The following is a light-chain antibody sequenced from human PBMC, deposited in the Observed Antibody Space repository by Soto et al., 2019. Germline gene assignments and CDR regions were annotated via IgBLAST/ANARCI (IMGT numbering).Light chain of an antibody. Sequence: IVLTQSPGTLSLSPGERATLSCRASQSVSNNYLAWYQQKPGRAHRLLIYGASSRATGIPDRFSGSGSGTDFTLTISRMEPEDFAVYYCHQYDSWTFGQGTKVDIK. CDR2: GAS. J-gene: IGKJ1*01. V-gene: IGKV3-20*01. CDR3: HQYDSWT. CDR1: QSVSNNY.